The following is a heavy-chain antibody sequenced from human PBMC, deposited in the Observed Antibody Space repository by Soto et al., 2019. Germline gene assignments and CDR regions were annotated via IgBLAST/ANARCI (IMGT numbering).Heavy chain of an antibody. CDR3: ARHWRTWGGYNWDERFDY. J-gene: IGHJ4*02. D-gene: IGHD1-20*01. Sequence: SVKVSCKTSGSTFSTYSIVWVRQAPGEGLEWMGGIIPLFGTANYYNSSLKSRVTISVDTSKNEFSLNLSSVTAADTAVYYCARHWRTWGGYNWDERFDYWGQGTQVTVSS. CDR2: IIPLFGTA. V-gene: IGHV1-69*06. CDR1: GSTFSTYS.